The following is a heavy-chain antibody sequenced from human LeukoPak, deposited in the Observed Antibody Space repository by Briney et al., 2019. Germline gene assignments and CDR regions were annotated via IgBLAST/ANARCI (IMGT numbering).Heavy chain of an antibody. J-gene: IGHJ5*02. V-gene: IGHV1-2*02. CDR1: GYTFTGYY. CDR3: AREGGSGSNWFDP. CDR2: INPNSGGT. Sequence: ASVKVSCKASGYTFTGYYMHWVRQAPGQGLEWMGWINPNSGGTNYAQKFQGRVTMTRDTSFSTAYMELSRLRSDDTAAYYCAREGGSGSNWFDPWGQGTLVTVSS. D-gene: IGHD3-10*01.